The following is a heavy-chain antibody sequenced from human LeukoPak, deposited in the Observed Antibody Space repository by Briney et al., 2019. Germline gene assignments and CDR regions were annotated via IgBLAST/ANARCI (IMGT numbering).Heavy chain of an antibody. V-gene: IGHV1-2*02. J-gene: IGHJ4*02. CDR3: ARVPDCGGDCSTYYFDY. Sequence: ASVKVSCKASGYTFTGYYMHWVRQAPGQGLEWMGWINPNSGGTNYAQKFQGRVTMTRDTSISTAYMELSRLRSDDTAVYYCARVPDCGGDCSTYYFDYWGQRTLVTVSS. CDR2: INPNSGGT. D-gene: IGHD2-21*02. CDR1: GYTFTGYY.